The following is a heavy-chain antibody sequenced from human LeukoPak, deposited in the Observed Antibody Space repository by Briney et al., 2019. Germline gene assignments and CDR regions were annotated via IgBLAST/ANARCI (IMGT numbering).Heavy chain of an antibody. CDR3: ARRMVQSGNYGMDV. J-gene: IGHJ6*02. D-gene: IGHD1-1*01. Sequence: GGSLRLSCAASGFTFSDHYMDWVRQAPGKGLEWVGRTTNKANGYSTEYAASVQGRFTTSRDDSKNSLYLQMNSLKTEDTAVYYCARRMVQSGNYGMDVWGQGTTVAVSS. V-gene: IGHV3-72*01. CDR1: GFTFSDHY. CDR2: TTNKANGYST.